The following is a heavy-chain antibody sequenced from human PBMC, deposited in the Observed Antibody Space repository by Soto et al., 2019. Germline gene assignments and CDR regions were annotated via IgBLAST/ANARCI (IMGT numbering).Heavy chain of an antibody. V-gene: IGHV3-73*01. D-gene: IGHD4-17*01. Sequence: GGSLRLSCAASGFTFSGSAMHWVRQASGKGLEWVGRIRSKANSYATAYAASVKGRFTMSRDDSKNTAYLQMNSLKTEDTAVYYCTNYGDYPFDYWGQGTLVTVSS. CDR3: TNYGDYPFDY. CDR2: IRSKANSYAT. J-gene: IGHJ4*02. CDR1: GFTFSGSA.